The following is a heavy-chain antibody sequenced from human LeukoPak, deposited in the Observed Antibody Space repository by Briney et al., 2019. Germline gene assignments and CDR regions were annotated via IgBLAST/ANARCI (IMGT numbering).Heavy chain of an antibody. CDR2: IYTSGST. CDR3: ASPSMPGYSSSWYDY. D-gene: IGHD6-13*01. V-gene: IGHV4-4*07. CDR1: GGSISSYY. J-gene: IGHJ4*02. Sequence: SETLSLTCTVSGGSISSYYWSWIRQPAGKGLGWIGRIYTSGSTYYNPSLKSRVTISVDTSKNQFSLKLTSVTAADTAVYYCASPSMPGYSSSWYDYWGQGTLVTVSS.